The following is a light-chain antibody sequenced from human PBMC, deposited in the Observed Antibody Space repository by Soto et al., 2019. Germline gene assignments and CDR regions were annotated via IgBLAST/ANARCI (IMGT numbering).Light chain of an antibody. CDR2: AAS. V-gene: IGKV1-39*01. CDR1: QSIASY. CDR3: QQNYMAPHT. J-gene: IGKJ2*01. Sequence: DIQMTQSPSSLSASVGDRVTMTCRASQSIASYLNWYLQKPGKAPKLLIYAASRLQSGVPSRFTGSGSGTDFTLTITSLQPEDFATYYCQQNYMAPHTFVQGTKLEI.